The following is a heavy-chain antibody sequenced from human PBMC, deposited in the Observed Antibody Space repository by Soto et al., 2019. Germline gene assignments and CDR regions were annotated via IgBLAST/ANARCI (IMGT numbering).Heavy chain of an antibody. D-gene: IGHD3-10*01. CDR1: GGSFSGYY. J-gene: IGHJ5*02. Sequence: PSETLSLTCAVYGGSFSGYYWSWIRQPPGKGLEWIGEINHSGSTNYNPSLKSRVTISVDTSKSQFSLKLSSVTAADTAVYYCARRGIRGVIIKKSWFDPWGQGTLVTVSS. CDR3: ARRGIRGVIIKKSWFDP. V-gene: IGHV4-34*01. CDR2: INHSGST.